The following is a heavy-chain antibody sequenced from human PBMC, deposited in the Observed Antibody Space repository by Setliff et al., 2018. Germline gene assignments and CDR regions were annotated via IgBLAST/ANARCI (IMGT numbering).Heavy chain of an antibody. Sequence: SETLSLTCTVSGGSMNGHYWSWLRQSPGKGLEWIGDIYYSGRTNYYPSLRSRATLSIDTSKNQFSLKLASVTAADAAIYYCARVFDIWGQGTVVTVSS. V-gene: IGHV4-59*11. CDR1: GGSMNGHY. CDR3: ARVFDI. CDR2: IYYSGRT. J-gene: IGHJ3*02.